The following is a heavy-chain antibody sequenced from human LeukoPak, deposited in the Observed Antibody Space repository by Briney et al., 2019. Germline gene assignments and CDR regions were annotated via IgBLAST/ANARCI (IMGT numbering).Heavy chain of an antibody. CDR3: ARGTRYCSGGSCYLFRFDY. J-gene: IGHJ4*02. V-gene: IGHV4-4*02. CDR2: IYRSGST. CDR1: GGSISSSNW. Sequence: SGTLSLTCAVSGGSISSSNWWSWVRQPPGKGLEWIGEIYRSGSTNYNPSLKSRVTISVDKSKNQFSLKLSSVTAADTAVYYCARGTRYCSGGSCYLFRFDYWGQGTLVTVSS. D-gene: IGHD2-15*01.